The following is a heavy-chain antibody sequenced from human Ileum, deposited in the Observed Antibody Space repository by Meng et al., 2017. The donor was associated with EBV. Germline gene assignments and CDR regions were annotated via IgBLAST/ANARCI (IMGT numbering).Heavy chain of an antibody. CDR2: IYYSGTT. CDR1: GGSFSSRKYY. J-gene: IGHJ4*02. V-gene: IGHV4-39*07. CDR3: ASRELAPFDY. Sequence: QLQPQESGPGLVKPSESLSLPCSVSGGSFSSRKYYWGWIRQPPGKALEWIASIYYSGTTYYNPSLQSRVSISVDKSKNQVSLNMTSMTAADTAVYYCASRELAPFDYWGQGTLVTVSS. D-gene: IGHD1-26*01.